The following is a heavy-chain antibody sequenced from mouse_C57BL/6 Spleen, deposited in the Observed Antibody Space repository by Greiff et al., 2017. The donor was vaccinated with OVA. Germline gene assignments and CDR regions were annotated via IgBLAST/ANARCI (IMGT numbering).Heavy chain of an antibody. J-gene: IGHJ2*01. D-gene: IGHD2-3*01. CDR3: ARWLLGYFDY. CDR2: ISNGGGST. CDR1: GFTFSDYY. Sequence: EVMLVESGGGLVQPGGSLKLSCAASGFTFSDYYMYWVRQTPEKRLEWVAYISNGGGSTYYTDTVKGRFTISRDNDKNTLYLQMSRLKSEDTAMYYCARWLLGYFDYWGQGTTLTVSS. V-gene: IGHV5-12*01.